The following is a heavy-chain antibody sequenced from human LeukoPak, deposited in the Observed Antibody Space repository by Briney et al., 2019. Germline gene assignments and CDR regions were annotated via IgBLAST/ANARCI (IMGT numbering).Heavy chain of an antibody. CDR1: GGTFSSYA. CDR2: INPNSGGT. J-gene: IGHJ4*02. CDR3: ARALREYYYGSGSSIDY. D-gene: IGHD3-10*01. V-gene: IGHV1-2*02. Sequence: ASVKVSCKASGGTFSSYAITWVRQAPGQGLEWMGWINPNSGGTNYAQKFQGRVTMTRDTSISTAYMELSRLRSDDTAVYYCARALREYYYGSGSSIDYWGQGTLVIVSS.